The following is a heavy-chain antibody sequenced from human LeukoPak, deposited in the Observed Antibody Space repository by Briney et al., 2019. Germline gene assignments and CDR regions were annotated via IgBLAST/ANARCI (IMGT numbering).Heavy chain of an antibody. CDR1: GGSFSAYY. Sequence: SETLSLTCAVDGGSFSAYYWSWIRQPPGKGLEWIGEINHSGSTNYNPSLKSRVTISVDTSKNQFSLKLSSVTAADTAVYYCARGITMAAVDYWGQGTLVTVSS. V-gene: IGHV4-34*01. J-gene: IGHJ4*02. CDR3: ARGITMAAVDY. CDR2: INHSGST. D-gene: IGHD3-10*01.